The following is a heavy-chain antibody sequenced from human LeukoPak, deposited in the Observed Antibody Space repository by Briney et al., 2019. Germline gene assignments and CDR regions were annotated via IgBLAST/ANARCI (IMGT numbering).Heavy chain of an antibody. CDR2: ISGSGGST. CDR3: AKDPTYYYDSSGYPGTPLPDY. CDR1: GFTFSGYA. V-gene: IGHV3-23*01. J-gene: IGHJ4*02. D-gene: IGHD3-22*01. Sequence: GGSLRLSCAASGFTFSGYAMSWVRQAPGKGLEWVSAISGSGGSTYYADSVKGRFTISRDNSKNTLYLQMNSLRAEDTAVYYCAKDPTYYYDSSGYPGTPLPDYWGQGTLVTVSS.